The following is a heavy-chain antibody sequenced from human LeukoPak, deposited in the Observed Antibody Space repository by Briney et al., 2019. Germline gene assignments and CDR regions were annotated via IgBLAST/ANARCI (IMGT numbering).Heavy chain of an antibody. CDR3: ARDAMSFSTHAFDI. CDR1: GGSISSGSYY. Sequence: SETLSLTCTVSGGSISSGSYYWSWIRQPAGKGLEWIGRIYTSGSTNYNPSLKSQVTISVDTSKNQFSLKLSSVTAADTAVYYCARDAMSFSTHAFDIWGQGTMVTVSS. D-gene: IGHD2-2*01. CDR2: IYTSGST. J-gene: IGHJ3*02. V-gene: IGHV4-61*02.